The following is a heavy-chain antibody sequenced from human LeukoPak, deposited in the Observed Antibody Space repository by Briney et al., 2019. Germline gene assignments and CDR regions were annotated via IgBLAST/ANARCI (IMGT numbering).Heavy chain of an antibody. V-gene: IGHV1-8*03. Sequence: ASVKVSCKASGYTFTDYHMHWVRQTPGQGLEWMGWMNPNSGNTAYAQKFQGRVTITRNTSISTAYMELSSLRSEDTAVYYCAREDYYDSGSDDYWGQGTLVTVSS. CDR3: AREDYYDSGSDDY. J-gene: IGHJ4*02. CDR2: MNPNSGNT. CDR1: GYTFTDYH. D-gene: IGHD3-22*01.